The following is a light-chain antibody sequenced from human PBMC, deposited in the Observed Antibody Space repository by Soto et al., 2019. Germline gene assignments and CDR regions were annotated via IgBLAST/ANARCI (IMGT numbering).Light chain of an antibody. V-gene: IGKV3-20*01. Sequence: ENLLTQSPATLSLSAGERATLFCRASEIINSGYLAWYQQQPGRAPRLLIYGASKRATGIPDRFSGSESGTDFTLTINSLEPEDSEVYYCQQYGSSPPFGQGTRLDIK. CDR3: QQYGSSPP. J-gene: IGKJ5*01. CDR1: EIINSGY. CDR2: GAS.